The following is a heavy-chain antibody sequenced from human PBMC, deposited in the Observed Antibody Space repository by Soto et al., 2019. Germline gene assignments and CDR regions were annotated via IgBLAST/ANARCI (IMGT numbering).Heavy chain of an antibody. Sequence: EVQLVESGGGLIQPGGSLRLSCAVSGFTVSNNYMSWVRQAPGKGLEGVSVIYSGGYTAYGDSVKGRFTISRDNSKNPLFLQKNSGGAAAPPLFSWATHPGGGGYWGQGTLVTVSS. V-gene: IGHV3-53*01. CDR3: ATHPGGGGY. CDR1: GFTVSNNY. J-gene: IGHJ4*02. D-gene: IGHD3-10*01. CDR2: IYSGGYT.